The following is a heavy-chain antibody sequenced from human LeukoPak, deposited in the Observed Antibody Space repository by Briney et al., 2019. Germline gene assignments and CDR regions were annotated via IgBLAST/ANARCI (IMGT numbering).Heavy chain of an antibody. CDR3: ARGRGMGY. CDR2: IKEDGSEK. D-gene: IGHD3-16*01. J-gene: IGHJ4*02. V-gene: IGHV3-7*01. Sequence: GGSLRLSCAASGFTFSSYWMTWVRQAPGKGLEWLANIKEDGSEKYYVVSVKGRFTISRDNAKNSLYLQMNSLRAEDTAVYYCARGRGMGYWGQGTLVTVSS. CDR1: GFTFSSYW.